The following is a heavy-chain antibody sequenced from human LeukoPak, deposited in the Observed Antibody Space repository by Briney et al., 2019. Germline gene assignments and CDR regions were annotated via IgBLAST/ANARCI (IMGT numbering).Heavy chain of an antibody. CDR2: IYTSGST. V-gene: IGHV4-61*02. Sequence: TSETLSLTCTVSGGSISSGSYYWSWIRQPAGKGLEWIGRIYTSGSTNYNPSLKSRVTMSVDTSKNQFSLKLSSVTAADTAVYYCARISTKRINIIIGDAFDIWGQGTMVTVSS. CDR1: GGSISSGSYY. CDR3: ARISTKRINIIIGDAFDI. J-gene: IGHJ3*02. D-gene: IGHD2/OR15-2a*01.